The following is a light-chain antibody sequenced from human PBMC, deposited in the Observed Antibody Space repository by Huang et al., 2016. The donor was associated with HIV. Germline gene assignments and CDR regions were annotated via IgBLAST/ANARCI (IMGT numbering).Light chain of an antibody. CDR2: GAS. CDR1: HVITNTY. J-gene: IGKJ4*01. Sequence: EIVLTQSPGTLSLSPGERATLSCRASHVITNTYLAGYQKKPGQAPRLLIFGASRRATGIPDRFSGSVSGTDFTLTINILEPEDFAVYYCQQYGSSLLSFGGGTKVEIK. V-gene: IGKV3-20*01. CDR3: QQYGSSLLS.